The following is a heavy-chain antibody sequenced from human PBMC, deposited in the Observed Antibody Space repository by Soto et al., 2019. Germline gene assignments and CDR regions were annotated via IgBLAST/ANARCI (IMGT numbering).Heavy chain of an antibody. J-gene: IGHJ4*02. CDR2: ISNSGST. CDR3: ATESGSTYGYFDH. D-gene: IGHD5-18*01. Sequence: SETLSLTCTVSGGSVTSAEDYWTWIRQSPGKGLEWIGYISNSGSTGYNPSLRTRLSMSVDRSKNQFTLRLTSVTAAATAVYFCATESGSTYGYFDHWGQGTQVTVSS. CDR1: GGSVTSAEDY. V-gene: IGHV4-30-4*01.